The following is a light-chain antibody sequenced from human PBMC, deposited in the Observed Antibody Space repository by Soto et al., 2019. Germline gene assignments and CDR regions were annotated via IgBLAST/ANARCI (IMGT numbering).Light chain of an antibody. CDR2: AAS. V-gene: IGKV1-39*01. CDR1: QNISNY. Sequence: DILMTQSPSSLSASVGDRLTITCRASQNISNYLNWYQQKPGKAPKLLIFAASSLQSGVPSRFSGSGSGTAFSLTISSLQPEDFATYYCQQYNNWPPITFGQGTRLEIK. J-gene: IGKJ5*01. CDR3: QQYNNWPPIT.